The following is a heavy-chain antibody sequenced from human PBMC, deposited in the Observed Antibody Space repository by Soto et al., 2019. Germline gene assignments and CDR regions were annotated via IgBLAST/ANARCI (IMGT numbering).Heavy chain of an antibody. V-gene: IGHV1-69*08. CDR3: ARDAITNDAFDI. CDR1: GGTFSSYT. J-gene: IGHJ3*02. Sequence: QVQLVQSGAEVKKPGSSVKVSCKASGGTFSSYTISWVRQAPGPGLEWMGRIIPILGIANYAQKVQGRVTITADKSTSTAYMELSSLRSEDTAVYYCARDAITNDAFDIWGQGTMVTVSS. CDR2: IIPILGIA. D-gene: IGHD3-10*01.